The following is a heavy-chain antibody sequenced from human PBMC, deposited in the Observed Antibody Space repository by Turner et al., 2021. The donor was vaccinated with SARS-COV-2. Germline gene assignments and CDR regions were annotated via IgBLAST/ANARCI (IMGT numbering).Heavy chain of an antibody. V-gene: IGHV4-39*01. J-gene: IGHJ4*02. D-gene: IGHD3-10*01. CDR3: ARQAAGQGLDY. Sequence: QVQLQESGPGLVKPSETLSLTCTVSGGSISSRSYFWGWIRQPPTKELEWIGSIYYSGTTYYNPSLKSRVSLSIDPSKNQFSLNLTSVTAADTALFYCARQAAGQGLDYWGRGILVTVSS. CDR1: GGSISSRSYF. CDR2: IYYSGTT.